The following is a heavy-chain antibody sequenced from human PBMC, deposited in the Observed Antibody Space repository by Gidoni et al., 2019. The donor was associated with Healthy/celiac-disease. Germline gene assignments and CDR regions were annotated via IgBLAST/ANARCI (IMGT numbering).Heavy chain of an antibody. CDR1: GFTFSSYA. V-gene: IGHV3-30-3*01. D-gene: IGHD1-26*01. CDR2: ISYDGSNK. J-gene: IGHJ4*02. CDR3: ARGEVGATRGGHFDY. Sequence: QVQLVESGGGVVQPGRSLRLSCAASGFTFSSYAMHWVRQAPGKGLEWVAVISYDGSNKYYADSVKGRFTISRDNSKNTLYLQMNSLRAEDTAVYYCARGEVGATRGGHFDYWGQGTLVTVSS.